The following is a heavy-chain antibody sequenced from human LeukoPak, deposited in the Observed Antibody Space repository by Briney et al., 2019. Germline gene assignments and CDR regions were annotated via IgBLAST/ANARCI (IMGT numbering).Heavy chain of an antibody. J-gene: IGHJ6*02. Sequence: ASVKVSCKASGYTFTGYYMHWVRQVPGQGLEWMGWINPNSGGTNYAQKFQGRVTMTRDTSISTAYMELSRLRSDDTAVYYCARAKGPHYYYYYGMDVWGQGTTVTVSS. CDR3: ARAKGPHYYYYYGMDV. CDR1: GYTFTGYY. CDR2: INPNSGGT. V-gene: IGHV1-2*02.